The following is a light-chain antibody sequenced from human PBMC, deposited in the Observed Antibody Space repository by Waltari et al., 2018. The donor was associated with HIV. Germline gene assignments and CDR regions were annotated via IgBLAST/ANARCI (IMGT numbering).Light chain of an antibody. CDR1: NSNVGISY. CDR2: GIN. CDR3: AAWDDNLNGYV. V-gene: IGLV1-47*01. Sequence: QSVLTQPPSASGTPGQRVTISCSGSNSNVGISYVYWYQQRPGTTPKLVIYGINQRPSGVPDRFSGSKSGTSVSLVISGIRSEDEADYYCAAWDDNLNGYVFGSGTKVTVL. J-gene: IGLJ1*01.